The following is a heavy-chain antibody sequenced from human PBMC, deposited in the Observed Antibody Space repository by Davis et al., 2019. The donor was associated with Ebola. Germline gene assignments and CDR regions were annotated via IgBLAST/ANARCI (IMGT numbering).Heavy chain of an antibody. D-gene: IGHD3-10*01. V-gene: IGHV1-18*01. J-gene: IGHJ6*02. CDR3: ARRGITMVRGVMDYYYYYGMDV. CDR1: GYTFSNFG. CDR2: IIAYNGNS. Sequence: ASVKVSCKASGYTFSNFGINWVRQAPGQALEWMGWIIAYNGNSNFSQKLQGRVTMTTDTSTSTAYMALRRLRSDDTAVYYCARRGITMVRGVMDYYYYYGMDVWGQGTTVTVSS.